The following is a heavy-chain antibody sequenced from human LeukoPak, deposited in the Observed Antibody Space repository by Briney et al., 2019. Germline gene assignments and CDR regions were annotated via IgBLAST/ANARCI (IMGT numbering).Heavy chain of an antibody. CDR2: ISSSSSYI. CDR1: GFTFSSYS. D-gene: IGHD4-17*01. V-gene: IGHV3-21*01. J-gene: IGHJ6*03. Sequence: KPGRSLRLSCAASGFTFSSYSMNWVRQAPGKGLEWVSSISSSSSYIYYADSVKGRFTISRDNAKNSLYLQMNSLRAEDTAVYYCARGNGDGNYYYYYYMDVWGKGTTVTVSS. CDR3: ARGNGDGNYYYYYYMDV.